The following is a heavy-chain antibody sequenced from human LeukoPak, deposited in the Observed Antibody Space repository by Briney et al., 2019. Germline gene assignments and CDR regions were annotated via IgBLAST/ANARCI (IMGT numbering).Heavy chain of an antibody. CDR1: GFTFSTFP. CDR3: ARVGRVSIYPSYMDV. CDR2: ISDDGRDT. V-gene: IGHV3-30*04. Sequence: GGSLRLSCEASGFTFSTFPMHWGRQTPDKRLEWGAVISDDGRDTYYADSVKGRFTISRDNSKNTLYLQMNSLSPEDTAVVYCARVGRVSIYPSYMDVWGKGTTVTVSS. J-gene: IGHJ6*03. D-gene: IGHD6-6*01.